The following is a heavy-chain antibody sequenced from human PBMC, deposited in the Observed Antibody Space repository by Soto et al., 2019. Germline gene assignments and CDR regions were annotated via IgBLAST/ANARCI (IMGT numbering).Heavy chain of an antibody. CDR3: ARERGYSGYFSTDY. CDR1: GYTFTNYG. D-gene: IGHD5-12*01. J-gene: IGHJ4*02. CDR2: ISAYNGNT. Sequence: ASVKVSCKASGYTFTNYGISWVRQAPGQGLEWMGWISAYNGNTNYAQKLQGRVTMTTDTSTSTAYMELRSLRSDDTAVYYCARERGYSGYFSTDYWGQGTLVTVSS. V-gene: IGHV1-18*01.